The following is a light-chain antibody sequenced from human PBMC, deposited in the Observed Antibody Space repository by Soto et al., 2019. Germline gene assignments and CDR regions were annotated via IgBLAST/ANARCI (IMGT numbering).Light chain of an antibody. CDR2: DVS. V-gene: IGLV2-14*01. CDR1: SSDVGGYNY. CDR3: SSYTSSSTGVV. Sequence: QSVLTQPASVSGSPGQSITISCTGTSSDVGGYNYVSWYQQHPGKAPKLMIYDVSNRPSGVSNRFSDSKSGNTASLTISGLQAEDEADYYCSSYTSSSTGVVFGGGTKLTVL. J-gene: IGLJ2*01.